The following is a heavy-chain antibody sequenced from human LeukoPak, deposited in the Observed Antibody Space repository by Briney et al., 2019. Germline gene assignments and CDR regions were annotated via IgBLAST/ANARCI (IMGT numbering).Heavy chain of an antibody. V-gene: IGHV1-18*01. CDR1: GYTFTSYR. D-gene: IGHD3-10*01. CDR2: ISAYNGNT. J-gene: IGHJ5*02. Sequence: ASVKVSCKASGYTFTSYRISWVRQAPGQGLEWMGWISAYNGNTNYAQKLQGRVTMTTDTSTSTAYMELRSLRSDDTAVYYCARFHYNPYWFDPWGQGTLVTVSS. CDR3: ARFHYNPYWFDP.